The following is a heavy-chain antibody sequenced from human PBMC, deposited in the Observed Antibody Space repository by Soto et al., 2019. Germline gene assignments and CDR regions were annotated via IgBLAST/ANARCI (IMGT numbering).Heavy chain of an antibody. CDR2: ISSSSNTI. CDR3: ARADYYYMDV. J-gene: IGHJ6*03. CDR1: GFTFSSYS. Sequence: PGGSLRLSCAASGFTFSSYSMNWVRQAPGKGLEWVSYISSSSNTIYYADSVKGRFTISRDNAKNSLYLQMNSLRAEDTAVYYCARADYYYMDVWGKGTTVTVSS. V-gene: IGHV3-48*01.